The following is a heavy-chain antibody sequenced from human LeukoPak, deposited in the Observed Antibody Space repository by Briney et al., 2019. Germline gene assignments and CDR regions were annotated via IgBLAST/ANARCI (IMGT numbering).Heavy chain of an antibody. CDR2: IYYSGST. D-gene: IGHD6-13*01. CDR1: GGSISSSSYY. J-gene: IGHJ4*02. CDR3: ARDPSAAGDFDY. Sequence: ESSETLSLTCTVSGGSISSSSYYWGWIRQPPGKGLEWIGSIYYSGSTYYNPSLKSRVTISVDTSKNQISLKLSSVTAADTAVYYCARDPSAAGDFDYWGQGTLVTVSS. V-gene: IGHV4-39*07.